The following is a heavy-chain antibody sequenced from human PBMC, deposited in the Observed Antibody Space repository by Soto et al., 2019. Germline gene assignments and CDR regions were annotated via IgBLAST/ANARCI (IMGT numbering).Heavy chain of an antibody. J-gene: IGHJ3*02. V-gene: IGHV6-1*01. Sequence: PSPTLSLTCAISGDSVSSYSAAWNWSWQSPSRGLEWLGRTYYRSKWYNDYAVSVKSRITMNPDTSKNQFSLQLNSVTPEDTAVYYCARILDYDRDDAFDIWGQGTMVTVSS. CDR1: GDSVSSYSAA. D-gene: IGHD4-17*01. CDR3: ARILDYDRDDAFDI. CDR2: TYYRSKWYN.